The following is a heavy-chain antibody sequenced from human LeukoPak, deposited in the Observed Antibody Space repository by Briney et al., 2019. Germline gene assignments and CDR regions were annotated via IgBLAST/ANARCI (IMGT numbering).Heavy chain of an antibody. D-gene: IGHD6-13*01. CDR1: GGSISSSSYY. V-gene: IGHV4-61*01. CDR3: ARARYSSSIDY. Sequence: SETLSLTCTVSGGSISSSSYYWSWIRQPPGKGLEWIGYIYYSGSTNYNPSLKSRVTISVDTSKNQFSLKLSSVTAADTAVYYCARARYSSSIDYWGQGTLVTVSS. J-gene: IGHJ4*02. CDR2: IYYSGST.